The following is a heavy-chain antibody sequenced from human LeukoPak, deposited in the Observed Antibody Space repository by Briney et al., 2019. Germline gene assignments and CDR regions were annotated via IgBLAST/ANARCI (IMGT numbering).Heavy chain of an antibody. CDR3: AREELLSTGLQFDY. J-gene: IGHJ4*02. V-gene: IGHV3-30-3*01. CDR2: ISYDGSKN. CDR1: GFTFSSYA. D-gene: IGHD3-10*01. Sequence: GGSLRLSCATSGFTFSSYALHWVRQAPGKGLEWVAGISYDGSKNYYADSVKGRFTISRDNSKNTLYLQMNSVRAEDSALYFCAREELLSTGLQFDYWGQGTLVTVSS.